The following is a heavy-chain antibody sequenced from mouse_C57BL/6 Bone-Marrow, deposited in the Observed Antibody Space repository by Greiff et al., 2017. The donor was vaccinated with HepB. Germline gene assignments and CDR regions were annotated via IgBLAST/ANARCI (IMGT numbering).Heavy chain of an antibody. J-gene: IGHJ1*03. CDR3: ARDTTVEPNWYFDV. D-gene: IGHD1-1*01. V-gene: IGHV7-1*01. CDR2: SRNKANDYTT. CDR1: GFTFSDFY. Sequence: EVKLVESGGGLVQSGRSLRLSCATSGFTFSDFYMEWVRQAPGKGLEWIAASRNKANDYTTKYSASVKGRFIVSRDTSQSIRYLQMNALRAEDTAIYYCARDTTVEPNWYFDVWGTGTTVTVSS.